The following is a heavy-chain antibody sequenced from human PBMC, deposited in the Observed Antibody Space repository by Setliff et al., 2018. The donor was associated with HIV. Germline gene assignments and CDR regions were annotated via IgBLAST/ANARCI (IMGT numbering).Heavy chain of an antibody. CDR1: GGSISNYY. J-gene: IGHJ3*01. CDR3: ARGDNYYYTSGTFHNGLDCFDF. CDR2: IYYTGST. V-gene: IGHV4-59*01. Sequence: SETLSLTCTVSGGSISNYYWNWIRQPPGKGLEWIGYIYYTGSTNYDPSLKSRVTISLDTSRDQFSLKLSSVTAADTAIYYCARGDNYYYTSGTFHNGLDCFDFWGQGTMVTVSS. D-gene: IGHD3-10*01.